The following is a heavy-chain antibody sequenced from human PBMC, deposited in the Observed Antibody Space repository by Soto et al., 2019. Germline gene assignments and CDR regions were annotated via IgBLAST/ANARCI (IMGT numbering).Heavy chain of an antibody. CDR3: AKGLATSGNYYFDY. Sequence: EVQLVESGGGLVQPGRSLRLSCAASGFTFDDYAMHWVRQAPGKGLEWVSGISWNSGSIGYADSVKGRFTISRDNAKNSLYLQMNSLRAEDTALYYCAKGLATSGNYYFDYWGQGTLVTVSS. J-gene: IGHJ4*02. V-gene: IGHV3-9*01. CDR1: GFTFDDYA. CDR2: ISWNSGSI. D-gene: IGHD1-7*01.